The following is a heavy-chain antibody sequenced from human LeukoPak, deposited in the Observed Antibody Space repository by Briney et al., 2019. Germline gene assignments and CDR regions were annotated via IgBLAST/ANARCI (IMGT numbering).Heavy chain of an antibody. CDR3: AKRQRITLFGVNTDYFDY. V-gene: IGHV3-23*01. D-gene: IGHD3-3*01. CDR2: ISDSGAGT. CDR1: GFTFNNYD. J-gene: IGHJ4*02. Sequence: PGGSLRLSCAASGFTFNNYDMSWLRRAPGQGLEWVSSISDSGAGTYFADSVKGRFIISRDNSKNTLYLQMSSLRADDTAVYYCAKRQRITLFGVNTDYFDYWGQGTLVTVSS.